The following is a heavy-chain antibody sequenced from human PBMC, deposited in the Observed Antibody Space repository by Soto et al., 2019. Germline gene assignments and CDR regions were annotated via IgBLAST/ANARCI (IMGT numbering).Heavy chain of an antibody. Sequence: EPLTNPWRGFGELFGNSCNRRVRHIPRKDLERMGIIYPGDSDTRYSPSFQGQVTISADKSISTAYLQWSSLKASDTAMYYCATADHPGYCSSTSCPWWFDPWGQGTLVTSPQ. CDR2: IYPGDSDT. CDR3: ATADHPGYCSSTSCPWWFDP. D-gene: IGHD2-2*01. V-gene: IGHV5-51*01. CDR1: GELFGNSC. J-gene: IGHJ5*02.